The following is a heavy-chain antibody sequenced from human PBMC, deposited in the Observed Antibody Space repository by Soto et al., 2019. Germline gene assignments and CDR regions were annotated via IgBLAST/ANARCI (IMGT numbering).Heavy chain of an antibody. J-gene: IGHJ5*02. CDR3: AREVSGSYFSTTDNWFDP. CDR2: INPSGGST. Sequence: ASVTVSCKASVYTFTSYYIHWVRQAPGQGLEWMGIINPSGGSTSYAQKFQGRVTMTRDTSTSTVYMELSSLRSEDTAVYYCAREVSGSYFSTTDNWFDPWGQGTLVTVSS. V-gene: IGHV1-46*03. D-gene: IGHD1-26*01. CDR1: VYTFTSYY.